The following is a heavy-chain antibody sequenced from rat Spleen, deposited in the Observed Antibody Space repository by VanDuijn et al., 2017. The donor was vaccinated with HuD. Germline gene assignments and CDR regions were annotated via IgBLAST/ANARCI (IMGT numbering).Heavy chain of an antibody. D-gene: IGHD1-7*01. CDR3: ANGWVYY. Sequence: EVQLVESDGGLVQPGRSLKLSCAASGFTFSDYYMAWVRQAPTKGLEWVATISFDGTSSYYRDSVKGRFTISRDYAQNTLYLQMDSLRSEDTATYYCANGWVYYWGQGVMVTVSS. CDR2: ISFDGTSS. CDR1: GFTFSDYY. V-gene: IGHV5-29*01. J-gene: IGHJ2*01.